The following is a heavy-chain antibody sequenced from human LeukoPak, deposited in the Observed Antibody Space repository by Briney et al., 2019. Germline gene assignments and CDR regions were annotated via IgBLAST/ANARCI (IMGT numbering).Heavy chain of an antibody. Sequence: NPSETLSLTCTVSGGSISSYYWSWIRQPPGKGLEWIGYIYYSGSTNYNPSLKSRVTISVDTSKNQFSLKLSSVTAADTAVYCCARVDVEMAEFDYWGQGALVTVSS. D-gene: IGHD5-24*01. J-gene: IGHJ4*02. CDR2: IYYSGST. CDR3: ARVDVEMAEFDY. CDR1: GGSISSYY. V-gene: IGHV4-59*01.